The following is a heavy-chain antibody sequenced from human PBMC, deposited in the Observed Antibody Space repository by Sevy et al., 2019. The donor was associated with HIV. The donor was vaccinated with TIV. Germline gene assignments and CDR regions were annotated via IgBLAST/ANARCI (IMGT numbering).Heavy chain of an antibody. CDR1: GFTFSNAW. D-gene: IGHD4-17*01. V-gene: IGHV3-15*01. Sequence: GGSLRLSCAASGFTFSNAWMSWVRQAPGKGLEWVGRIKSKTDGGTTDYAAPVKGRFTISRDDSKNTLYLQMNSLKTEDTAVYYCTTEFVTTVTNGPGYWGQGTLVTVSS. CDR2: IKSKTDGGTT. J-gene: IGHJ4*02. CDR3: TTEFVTTVTNGPGY.